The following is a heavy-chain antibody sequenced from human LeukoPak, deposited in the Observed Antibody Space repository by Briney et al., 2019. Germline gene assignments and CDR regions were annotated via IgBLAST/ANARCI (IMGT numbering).Heavy chain of an antibody. Sequence: GGSLRLSCAASGFTFSSYAMHWVRQAPGKGLEWVAVISYDGSNKYYADSVKGRFTISRDNSKNTLYLQMNSLRAEDTAGYYCARDPDTAMEYYFDFWGQGTLVTVSS. CDR3: ARDPDTAMEYYFDF. CDR1: GFTFSSYA. D-gene: IGHD5-18*01. CDR2: ISYDGSNK. V-gene: IGHV3-30*04. J-gene: IGHJ4*02.